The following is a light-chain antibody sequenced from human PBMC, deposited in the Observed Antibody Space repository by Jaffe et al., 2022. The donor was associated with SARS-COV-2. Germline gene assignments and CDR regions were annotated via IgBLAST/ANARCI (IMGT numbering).Light chain of an antibody. V-gene: IGKV1-39*01. Sequence: DIQMTQSPSSLSASVGDRVTITCRASQSVSTYLNWYQQKPGKAPNLLIYAASSLQSGVPSNFSGSGSGTDFSLTISSLQPEDIATYYCQQTYSIPWTFGQGTKVEIK. CDR2: AAS. J-gene: IGKJ1*01. CDR1: QSVSTY. CDR3: QQTYSIPWT.